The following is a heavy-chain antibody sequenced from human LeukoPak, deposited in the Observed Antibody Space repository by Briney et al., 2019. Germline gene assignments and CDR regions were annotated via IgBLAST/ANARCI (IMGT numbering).Heavy chain of an antibody. D-gene: IGHD2-15*01. J-gene: IGHJ4*02. Sequence: SVKVSCKASGGTFSSYAISWVRQAPGQGLEWMGRIIPIFGTANYAQKFQGRVTMTTDTSTSTAYMELRSLRSDDTAVYYCARDGVLFRMTVDYWGQGTLVTVSS. CDR1: GGTFSSYA. CDR3: ARDGVLFRMTVDY. V-gene: IGHV1-69*05. CDR2: IIPIFGTA.